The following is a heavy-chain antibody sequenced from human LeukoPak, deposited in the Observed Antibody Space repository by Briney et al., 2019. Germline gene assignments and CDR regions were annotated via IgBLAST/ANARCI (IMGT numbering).Heavy chain of an antibody. CDR1: GFTFITYD. Sequence: GGSLRLSCAASGFTFITYDMHRVRQAPGKGLEWVAVISYDGSNKYYADSVKGRFTISRDNSKNTLYLQMNSLRGEDTAVYYCARSEGSYWSNFDYWGQGTLVSVSS. J-gene: IGHJ4*02. CDR2: ISYDGSNK. V-gene: IGHV3-30*03. CDR3: ARSEGSYWSNFDY. D-gene: IGHD1-26*01.